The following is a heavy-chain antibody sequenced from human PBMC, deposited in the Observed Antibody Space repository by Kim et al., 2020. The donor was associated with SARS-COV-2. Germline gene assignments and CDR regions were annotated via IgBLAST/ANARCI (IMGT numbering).Heavy chain of an antibody. J-gene: IGHJ4*02. CDR3: ARVYRDSWGAAAGY. CDR1: GYTFTSYA. CDR2: INAGNGNT. V-gene: IGHV1-3*01. Sequence: ASVKVSCKASGYTFTSYAMHWVRQAPGQRLEWMGWINAGNGNTKYSQKFQGRVTITRDTSASTAYMELSSLRSEDTAVYYCARVYRDSWGAAAGYWGQGTLVTVSS. D-gene: IGHD6-13*01.